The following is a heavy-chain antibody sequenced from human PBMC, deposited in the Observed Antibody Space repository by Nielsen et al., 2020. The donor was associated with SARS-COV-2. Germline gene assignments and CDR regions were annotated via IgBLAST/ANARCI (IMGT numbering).Heavy chain of an antibody. Sequence: GGSLRLSCAASGFSISDYYMSWIRQAPGKGLEWVAHISSSDSPTYYVEAVKGRFTISRDNAKNSMSLQMNSLRVEDTAVYYCARDWSRAFDVWGQGTMVTVSS. J-gene: IGHJ3*01. CDR2: ISSSDSPT. V-gene: IGHV3-11*04. CDR1: GFSISDYY. CDR3: ARDWSRAFDV.